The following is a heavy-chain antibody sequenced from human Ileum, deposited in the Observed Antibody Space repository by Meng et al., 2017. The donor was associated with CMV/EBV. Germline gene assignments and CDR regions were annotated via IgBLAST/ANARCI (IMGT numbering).Heavy chain of an antibody. J-gene: IGHJ4*02. CDR2: INTYNDNS. CDR3: ARVQLSGVFDY. V-gene: IGHV1-18*01. D-gene: IGHD1-26*01. Sequence: QVQLVPSESEVKKPGASVKVSCKTSGGPFTNSGITWVRQAPGQGLEWMGWINTYNDNSNSAQKFQDRFTMTKDTSTRTAHMELRSLTSDDTAVYYCARVQLSGVFDYWGQGTLVTVSS. CDR1: GGPFTNSG.